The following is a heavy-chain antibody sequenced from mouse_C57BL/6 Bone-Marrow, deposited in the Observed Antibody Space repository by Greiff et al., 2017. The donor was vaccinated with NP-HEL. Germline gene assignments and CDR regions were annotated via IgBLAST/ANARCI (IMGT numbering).Heavy chain of an antibody. CDR1: GSPFPLSF. CDR2: IPPHRCST. CDR3: AYLLWLRAMDY. D-gene: IGHD2-2*01. V-gene: IGHV1-64*01. J-gene: IGHJ4*01. Sequence: QVQLQQPGAELVKPGASVKLSCKASGSPFPLSFLHCVPPRPVHCLYFILMIPPHRCSTNYNEKFKSKATLTVDKSSSTAYMQLSSLTSEDSAVYYCAYLLWLRAMDYWGQGTSVTVSS.